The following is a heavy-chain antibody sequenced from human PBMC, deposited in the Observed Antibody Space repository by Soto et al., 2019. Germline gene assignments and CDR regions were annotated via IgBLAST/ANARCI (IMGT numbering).Heavy chain of an antibody. Sequence: SLRLSCAPSGFTFDDYTMHWVRQAPGKGLEWVSAISGSGGSTYYADSVKGRFTISRDNSKNTLYLQMNSLRAEDTAVYYCAKDLTTRTPYYMDVWGKGTTVTVSS. D-gene: IGHD4-17*01. CDR2: ISGSGGST. CDR1: GFTFDDYT. CDR3: AKDLTTRTPYYMDV. J-gene: IGHJ6*03. V-gene: IGHV3-23*01.